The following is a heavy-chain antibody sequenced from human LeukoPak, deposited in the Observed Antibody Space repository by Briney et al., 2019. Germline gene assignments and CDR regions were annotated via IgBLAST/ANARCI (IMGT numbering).Heavy chain of an antibody. D-gene: IGHD6-13*01. CDR2: ISSSSSYI. V-gene: IGHV3-21*01. CDR3: ARDREAYSSSWYGEYNWFDP. CDR1: GFTFSSYA. J-gene: IGHJ5*02. Sequence: PGGSLRLSCAASGFTFSSYAMSWVRQAPGKGLEWVSSISSSSSYIYYADSVKGRFTISRDNAKNSLYLQMNSLRAEDTAVYYCARDREAYSSSWYGEYNWFDPWGQGTLVTVSS.